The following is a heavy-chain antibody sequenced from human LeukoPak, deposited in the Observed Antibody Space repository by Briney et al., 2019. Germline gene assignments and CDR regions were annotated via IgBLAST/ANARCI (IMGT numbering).Heavy chain of an antibody. J-gene: IGHJ4*02. CDR1: GYSFTSYW. CDR3: ARVPYDYVWGSYRHFDY. V-gene: IGHV5-51*01. CDR2: IYPGDSYT. D-gene: IGHD3-16*02. Sequence: RGESLKISCKGSGYSFTSYWIGWVRQMPGKGLEWMGIIYPGDSYTRYSPSFQGQVTISADKSISTAYLQWSSLKASDTAMYYCARVPYDYVWGSYRHFDYWGQGTQLTVSS.